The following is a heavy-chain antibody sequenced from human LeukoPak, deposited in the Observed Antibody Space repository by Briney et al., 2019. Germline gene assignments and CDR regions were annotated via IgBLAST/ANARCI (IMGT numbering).Heavy chain of an antibody. J-gene: IGHJ6*02. Sequence: PGGSLRLSRAASGFTVSSNYMSWVRQAPGKGLEWVSVIYSGGSTYYADSVKGRFTISRDNSKNTLYLQMNSLRAEDTAVYYCARGGEALWFNGMDVWGQGTTVTVSS. CDR3: ARGGEALWFNGMDV. CDR2: IYSGGST. D-gene: IGHD3-10*01. CDR1: GFTVSSNY. V-gene: IGHV3-66*01.